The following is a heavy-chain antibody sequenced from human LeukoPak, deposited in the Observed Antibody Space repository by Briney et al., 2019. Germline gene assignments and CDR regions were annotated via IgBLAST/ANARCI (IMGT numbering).Heavy chain of an antibody. J-gene: IGHJ4*02. V-gene: IGHV3-15*01. D-gene: IGHD3-3*01. Sequence: GGSLRLSCAASGFIFSSAWMSWVRQAPGKGLEWVGHIKTKTDGWTTDYAAPVKGRFTISRDDSRNTVYLQMNSLKTEDTAVYYCATTHYNFYDLDHWGQGTLVTVSS. CDR3: ATTHYNFYDLDH. CDR2: IKTKTDGWTT. CDR1: GFIFSSAW.